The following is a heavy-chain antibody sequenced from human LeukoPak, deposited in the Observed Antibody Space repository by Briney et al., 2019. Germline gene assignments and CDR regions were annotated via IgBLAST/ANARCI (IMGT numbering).Heavy chain of an antibody. J-gene: IGHJ4*02. Sequence: PGGSLRLSCAASGFTFSSYAMSWVRQAPGRGLGWVSAISGSGGSTYYADSVKGRFTISRDNSKNTLYLQMNSLRAEDTAVYYCAKVRSRIAAAGTSVYYFDYWGQGTLVTVSS. CDR3: AKVRSRIAAAGTSVYYFDY. CDR1: GFTFSSYA. CDR2: ISGSGGST. V-gene: IGHV3-23*01. D-gene: IGHD6-13*01.